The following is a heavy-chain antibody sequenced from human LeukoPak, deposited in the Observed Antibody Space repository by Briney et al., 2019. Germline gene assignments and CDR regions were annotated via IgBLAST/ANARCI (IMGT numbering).Heavy chain of an antibody. V-gene: IGHV4-34*01. D-gene: IGHD2-21*01. CDR1: GGSFSGYY. CDR3: ARGLWYGGRYKISTYGMDV. J-gene: IGHJ6*02. Sequence: SETLSLTCAVYGGSFSGYYWSWIRQPPGKGLEWIGEINHSGSTNYNPSLKSRVTISVDTSKNQFSLKLSSVTAADTAAYYCARGLWYGGRYKISTYGMDVWGQGTTVTVSS. CDR2: INHSGST.